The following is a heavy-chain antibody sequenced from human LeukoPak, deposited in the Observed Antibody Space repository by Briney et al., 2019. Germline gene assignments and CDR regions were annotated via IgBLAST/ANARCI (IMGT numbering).Heavy chain of an antibody. D-gene: IGHD6-19*01. Sequence: GGSLRLSCAASGFTFSSYSMNWVRQAPGKGLEWVSYISSSGSTIYYADSVKGRLTISRDNAKNSLYLQMNSLRTEDTALYYCGKDRGYSSGLFDYWGQGTLVTVSS. CDR3: GKDRGYSSGLFDY. V-gene: IGHV3-48*01. CDR1: GFTFSSYS. J-gene: IGHJ4*02. CDR2: ISSSGSTI.